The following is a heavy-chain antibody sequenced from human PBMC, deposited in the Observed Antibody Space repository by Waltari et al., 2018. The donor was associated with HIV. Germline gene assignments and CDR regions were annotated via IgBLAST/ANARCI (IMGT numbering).Heavy chain of an antibody. D-gene: IGHD3-3*01. Sequence: TLSLTCAVYGGSFTGYYFNWIRQSPGKGLEWIGEINEGGTTSFHPSLKSRLTLSIDPSKRQFSLKLGSVTAADSGLYFCARAREVNLLEWSIGPEASYYYGMDVWGQGTPVTVSS. J-gene: IGHJ6*02. CDR2: INEGGTT. CDR3: ARAREVNLLEWSIGPEASYYYGMDV. V-gene: IGHV4-34*01. CDR1: GGSFTGYY.